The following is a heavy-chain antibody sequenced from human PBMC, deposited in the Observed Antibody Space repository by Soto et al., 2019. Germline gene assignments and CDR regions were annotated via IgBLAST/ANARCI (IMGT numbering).Heavy chain of an antibody. CDR1: GFTFRSYS. Sequence: LRLSFAASGFTFRSYSMNWVHQAPGKGLEWVSYISSSSSTIYYADSVKGRFTISRDNAKNSLYLQMNSLGDEDTAVYYCARDGVVVVAATDAFDIWGQGTMVTVSS. V-gene: IGHV3-48*02. CDR3: ARDGVVVVAATDAFDI. CDR2: ISSSSSTI. D-gene: IGHD2-15*01. J-gene: IGHJ3*02.